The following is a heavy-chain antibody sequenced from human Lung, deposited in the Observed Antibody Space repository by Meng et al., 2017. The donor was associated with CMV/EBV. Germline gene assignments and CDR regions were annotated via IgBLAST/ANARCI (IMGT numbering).Heavy chain of an antibody. V-gene: IGHV3-33*06. CDR3: AKGPYCTTSSCHGGMAFDI. CDR1: GFPFSTYG. CDR2: IWYDGSKT. D-gene: IGHD2-8*01. Sequence: SXAASGFPFSTYGMHWVRQAPGKGLEWVAVIWYDGSKTHYADSVKGRFTISRDNSKRTLDLQMNSLRGEDTAVYYCAKGPYCTTSSCHGGMAFDIWXRGTLVTVSS. J-gene: IGHJ3*02.